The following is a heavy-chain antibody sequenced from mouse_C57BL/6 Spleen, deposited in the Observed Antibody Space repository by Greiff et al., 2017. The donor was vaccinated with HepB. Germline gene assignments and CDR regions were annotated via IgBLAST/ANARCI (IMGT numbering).Heavy chain of an antibody. V-gene: IGHV7-3*01. CDR2: IRNKANGYTT. CDR1: GFTFTDYY. J-gene: IGHJ2*01. Sequence: EVKLMESGGGLVQPGGSLSLSCAASGFTFTDYYMSWVRQPPGKALEWLGFIRNKANGYTTEYSASVKGRFTISRDNSQSILYLQMNALRAEDSATYYCARYRGHYFDYWGQGTTLTVSS. CDR3: ARYRGHYFDY.